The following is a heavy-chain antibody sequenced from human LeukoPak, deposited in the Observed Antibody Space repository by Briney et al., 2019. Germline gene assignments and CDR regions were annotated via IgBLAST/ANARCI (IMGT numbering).Heavy chain of an antibody. D-gene: IGHD3-22*01. CDR2: LAYSGST. Sequence: SETLSLTCTVSGAFIGSSSLYWAWIRQPPGRGLEWIGSLAYSGSTYYRSSLKSRVTLSVDSSKNQFSLNLTSVTAADTALFYCANSTSYYYDTSGYFEYWGQGILVTVSS. V-gene: IGHV4-39*01. CDR1: GAFIGSSSLY. J-gene: IGHJ4*02. CDR3: ANSTSYYYDTSGYFEY.